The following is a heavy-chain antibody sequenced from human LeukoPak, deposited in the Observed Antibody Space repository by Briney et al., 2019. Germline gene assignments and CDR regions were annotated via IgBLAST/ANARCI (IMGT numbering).Heavy chain of an antibody. CDR3: ANTNDRHGDFNGDC. CDR2: TSATSGST. J-gene: IGHJ4*02. V-gene: IGHV3-23*01. Sequence: PGGSLRLSCAASGFTFSNYAMSWVRLAPGKGLEWVSTTSATSGSTYYADFVKGRFTISRDNSKYTLYLQMNSLRADDTAVYYCANTNDRHGDFNGDCWGQGTLVTVSS. CDR1: GFTFSNYA. D-gene: IGHD1-1*01.